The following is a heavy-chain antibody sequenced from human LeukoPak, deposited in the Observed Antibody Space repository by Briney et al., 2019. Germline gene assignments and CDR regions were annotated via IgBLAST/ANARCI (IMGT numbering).Heavy chain of an antibody. J-gene: IGHJ4*02. CDR1: GGSISSGSYY. Sequence: PSETLSLTCTVSGGSISSGSYYWSWIRQPAGKGLEWIGRIYTSGSTNYNPSLKSRVTISVDTSKNQFSLKLSSVTAADTAVYYCARHRCSGGSCYCLDYWGQGTLVTVSS. V-gene: IGHV4-61*02. D-gene: IGHD2-15*01. CDR3: ARHRCSGGSCYCLDY. CDR2: IYTSGST.